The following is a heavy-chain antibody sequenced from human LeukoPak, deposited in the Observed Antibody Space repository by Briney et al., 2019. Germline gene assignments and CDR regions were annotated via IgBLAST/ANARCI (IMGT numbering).Heavy chain of an antibody. Sequence: GGSLRLSCAASGFTFSSYSMNWVRQAPGKGLEWLSYISSSSSNMYYADSVKGRFTISRDNSKNTLYLQMNSLRAEDTAVYYCASSAYYFDYWGQGTLVTVSS. V-gene: IGHV3-48*01. CDR1: GFTFSSYS. CDR2: ISSSSSNM. CDR3: ASSAYYFDY. J-gene: IGHJ4*02.